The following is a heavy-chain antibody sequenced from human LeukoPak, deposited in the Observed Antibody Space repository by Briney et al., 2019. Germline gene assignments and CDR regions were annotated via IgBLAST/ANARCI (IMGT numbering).Heavy chain of an antibody. CDR2: INHSGST. D-gene: IGHD3-16*01. CDR3: ARVPRRRYYFDY. Sequence: SETLFLTCTVSGGSVSSGSYYWSWIRQPPGKGLEWIGEINHSGSTNYNPSLKSRVTISVDTSKNQFSLKLSSVTAADTAVYYCARVPRRRYYFDYWGQGTLVTVSS. J-gene: IGHJ4*02. CDR1: GGSVSSGSYY. V-gene: IGHV4-39*07.